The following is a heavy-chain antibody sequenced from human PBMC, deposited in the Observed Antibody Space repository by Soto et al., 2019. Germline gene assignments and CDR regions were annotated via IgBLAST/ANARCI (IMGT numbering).Heavy chain of an antibody. J-gene: IGHJ3*02. CDR2: IYYSGST. CDR3: ARPYYYGSGSYYHDAFDI. CDR1: GGSISSYY. D-gene: IGHD3-10*01. V-gene: IGHV4-59*08. Sequence: QVQLQESGPGLVKPSETLSLTCTVSGGSISSYYWSWIRQPPGKGLEWIGYIYYSGSTNYNPSLTSRVTISVDTSKNQFSLKLSSVTAADTAVYYCARPYYYGSGSYYHDAFDIWGQGTMVTVSS.